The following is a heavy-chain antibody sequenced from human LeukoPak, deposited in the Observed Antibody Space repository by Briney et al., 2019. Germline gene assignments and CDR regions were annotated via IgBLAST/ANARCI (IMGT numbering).Heavy chain of an antibody. Sequence: SVKVSCKASGGTFSSYAISWVRQAPGQGLEWMGGIIPVFGTANYAQKFQGRVTITADESTSTAYMELSSLRSEDTAVYYCARGRIGESYYYYYGMDVWGQGTTVTVSS. V-gene: IGHV1-69*13. CDR2: IIPVFGTA. J-gene: IGHJ6*02. D-gene: IGHD1-26*01. CDR1: GGTFSSYA. CDR3: ARGRIGESYYYYYGMDV.